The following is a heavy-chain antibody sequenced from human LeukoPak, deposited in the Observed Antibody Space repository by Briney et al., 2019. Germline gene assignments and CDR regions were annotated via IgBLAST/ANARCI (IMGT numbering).Heavy chain of an antibody. Sequence: PGGSLRLSCEASGFSLSSYFISWIRQAPGKGLEWISYITNTGRSTNYADAVKGRFTTSRDNGKQSVYLEMTDLRAEDTAVYYCAREASGNYHVFDSWGQGTLVIVSS. D-gene: IGHD6-25*01. CDR3: AREASGNYHVFDS. J-gene: IGHJ4*02. CDR2: ITNTGRST. CDR1: GFSLSSYF. V-gene: IGHV3-11*04.